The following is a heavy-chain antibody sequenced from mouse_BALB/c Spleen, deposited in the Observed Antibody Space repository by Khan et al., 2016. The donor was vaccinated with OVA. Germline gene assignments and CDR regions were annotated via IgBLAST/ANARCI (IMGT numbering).Heavy chain of an antibody. CDR1: GYSITRDYA. CDR3: ASELGRYYAMDY. D-gene: IGHD4-1*01. V-gene: IGHV3-2*02. CDR2: ITNSGST. J-gene: IGHJ4*01. Sequence: EVQLQESGPGLVKPSQSLSLTCTVTGYSITRDYAWNWIRQFPGNKLEWMGYITNSGSTNSNPSLKSRISITRDTSKYQFFLQLNSVTTEDTATYYCASELGRYYAMDYWGQGTSVTVAS.